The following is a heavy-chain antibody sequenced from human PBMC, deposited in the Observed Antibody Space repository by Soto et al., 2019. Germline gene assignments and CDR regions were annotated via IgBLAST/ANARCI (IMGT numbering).Heavy chain of an antibody. J-gene: IGHJ6*02. CDR2: IFSNDEK. CDR1: GLSLSNARMG. V-gene: IGHV2-26*01. D-gene: IGHD2-8*01. CDR3: ARAPSEIGYCTNGVCPPAPAPQPHYYYYYGMDV. Sequence: GSGPTLVNPTETLTLTCTVSGLSLSNARMGVSWIRQPPGKALEWLAHIFSNDEKSYSTSLKSRLTISKDTSKSQVVLTMTNMDPVDTATYYCARAPSEIGYCTNGVCPPAPAPQPHYYYYYGMDVWGQGTTVTVSS.